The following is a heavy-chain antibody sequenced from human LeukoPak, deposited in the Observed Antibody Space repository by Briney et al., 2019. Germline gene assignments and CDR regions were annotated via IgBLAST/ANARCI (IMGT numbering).Heavy chain of an antibody. D-gene: IGHD2-2*01. V-gene: IGHV5-51*01. CDR1: GYSFTSYW. Sequence: GGSLKISCKGSGYSFTSYWIGWVRQMPGKGLERMGIIYPGDSDTRYSPSFPGQVTISADKSISTAYLQWSRLKASDTAMYYCARHDYCSSTSCYYYYGMDVWGQRTTVTVSS. CDR2: IYPGDSDT. J-gene: IGHJ6*02. CDR3: ARHDYCSSTSCYYYYGMDV.